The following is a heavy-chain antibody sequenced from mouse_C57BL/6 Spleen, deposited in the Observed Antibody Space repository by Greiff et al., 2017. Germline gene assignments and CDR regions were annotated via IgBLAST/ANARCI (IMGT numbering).Heavy chain of an antibody. Sequence: LMESGAELAKPGASVKLSCKASGYTFTSYWMHWVKQRPGQGLEWIGYITPSSGYTKYNQKFKDKATLTADKSSSTSYMQMSSLKYEDSAVYYCAREGITTVVATRYFDVWGTGTTVTVSS. CDR3: AREGITTVVATRYFDV. V-gene: IGHV1-7*01. CDR1: GYTFTSYW. J-gene: IGHJ1*03. CDR2: ITPSSGYT. D-gene: IGHD1-1*01.